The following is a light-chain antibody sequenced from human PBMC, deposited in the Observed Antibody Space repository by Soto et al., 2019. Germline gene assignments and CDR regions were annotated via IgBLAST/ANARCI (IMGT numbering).Light chain of an antibody. J-gene: IGKJ1*01. V-gene: IGKV1-5*01. CDR3: QQYYSYWT. CDR2: DAS. Sequence: DIQMTQSPSTLSASVGDTVTVTCRASQSIGRWLAWYQQKPGKAPKLLIFDASTLENGVPARFSGSRSGPEFSLTISSLQPDDFATYYCQQYYSYWTFGQGTKGEIK. CDR1: QSIGRW.